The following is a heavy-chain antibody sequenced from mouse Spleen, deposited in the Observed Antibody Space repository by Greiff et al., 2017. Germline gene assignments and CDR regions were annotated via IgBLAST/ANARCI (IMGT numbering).Heavy chain of an antibody. CDR3: ARRRGGGYYRYDGGDFDY. D-gene: IGHD2-14*01. J-gene: IGHJ2*01. CDR2: ISSGGGNT. V-gene: IGHV5-9*04. CDR1: GFTFSSYA. Sequence: EVKLVESGGGLVKRGGSLKLSCAASGFTFSSYAMSWVRQTPEKRLEWVATISSGGGNTYYPDSVKGRFTISRDNAKNTLYLQMSSLKSEDTAMYYCARRRGGGYYRYDGGDFDYWGQGTTLTVSS.